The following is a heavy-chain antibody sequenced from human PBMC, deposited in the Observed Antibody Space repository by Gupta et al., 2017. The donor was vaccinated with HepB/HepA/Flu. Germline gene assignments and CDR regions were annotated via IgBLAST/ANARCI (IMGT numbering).Heavy chain of an antibody. CDR3: AIARPGYCTSASCQDFDY. J-gene: IGHJ4*02. V-gene: IGHV3-23*01. Sequence: VSALGDSGDNTYYADSVKGRFTVSRDNSKNTLYLHMNSLRAEDTAVYYCAIARPGYCTSASCQDFDYWGQGTLVTVSS. D-gene: IGHD2-2*01. CDR2: LGDSGDNT.